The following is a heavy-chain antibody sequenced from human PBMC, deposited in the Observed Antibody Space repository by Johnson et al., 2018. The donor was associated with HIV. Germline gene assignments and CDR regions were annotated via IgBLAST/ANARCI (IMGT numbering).Heavy chain of an antibody. CDR1: AFTSSSYS. CDR2: ISYGGNNK. Sequence: QVQLVESGGGVVQPGRSLRLSCAASAFTSSSYSMHWVRQAPGKGLEWVAVISYGGNNKYYADSVKGRFTTSRDNSRSTVYLHMINLRADDTALYYCAREISRYYYDYAAFDLWGQGTTVTVSS. CDR3: AREISRYYYDYAAFDL. V-gene: IGHV3-30-3*01. J-gene: IGHJ3*01. D-gene: IGHD3-22*01.